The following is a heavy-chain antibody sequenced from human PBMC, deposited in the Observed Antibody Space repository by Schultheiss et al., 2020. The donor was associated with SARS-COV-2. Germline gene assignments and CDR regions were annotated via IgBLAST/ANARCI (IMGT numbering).Heavy chain of an antibody. Sequence: SETLSLTCTVSGGSISSGGYYWSWIRQHPGKGLEWIGYIYYSGSTYYNPSLKSRVTISVDTSKNQFSLKLSSVTAADTAVYYCASGGGYSYGRAYNWFDPWGQGTLVTV. J-gene: IGHJ5*02. V-gene: IGHV4-31*03. CDR3: ASGGGYSYGRAYNWFDP. CDR1: GGSISSGGYY. D-gene: IGHD5-18*01. CDR2: IYYSGST.